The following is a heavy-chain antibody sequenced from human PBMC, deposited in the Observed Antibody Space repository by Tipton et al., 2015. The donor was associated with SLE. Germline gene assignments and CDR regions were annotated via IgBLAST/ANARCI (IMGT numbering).Heavy chain of an antibody. D-gene: IGHD6-13*01. CDR3: ARHKAAGGPVYYFDY. CDR2: MFYSGTT. Sequence: TLSLTCTVSGGSTGSKSYYWGWIRQPPGKGLEWIGSMFYSGTTYYNPSLKSRVTISVDTSKNQFSLKVSSVTAADTAVYYCARHKAAGGPVYYFDYWGQGTLVTVSS. CDR1: GGSTGSKSYY. V-gene: IGHV4-39*01. J-gene: IGHJ4*02.